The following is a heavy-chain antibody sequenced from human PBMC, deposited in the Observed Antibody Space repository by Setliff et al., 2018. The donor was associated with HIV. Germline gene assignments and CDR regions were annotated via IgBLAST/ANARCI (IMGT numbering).Heavy chain of an antibody. Sequence: SVKVSCKASGGTFSSYAISWVRQAPGQGLEWMGGIIPVFGTANYAQKFQGRVTITADESTSTAYMELSSLRSEDTAVYYCARDGETTVMGDAFDIWGQGTMVTVSS. D-gene: IGHD4-4*01. CDR3: ARDGETTVMGDAFDI. V-gene: IGHV1-69*13. CDR2: IIPVFGTA. CDR1: GGTFSSYA. J-gene: IGHJ3*02.